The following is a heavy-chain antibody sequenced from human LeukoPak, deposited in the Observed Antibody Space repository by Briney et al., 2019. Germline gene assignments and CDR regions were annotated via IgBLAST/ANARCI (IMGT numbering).Heavy chain of an antibody. CDR1: GYTFTGYY. Sequence: ASVMVSCKASGYTFTGYYMHWVRQAPGHGLEWMGWINPNSGGTNYAQKFQGRVTMTRDTSISTAYMELSRLRSDDTAVYYCARVVARIAAAGTASPWIFVYWGQGTLVTVSS. CDR2: INPNSGGT. J-gene: IGHJ4*02. D-gene: IGHD6-13*01. CDR3: ARVVARIAAAGTASPWIFVY. V-gene: IGHV1-2*02.